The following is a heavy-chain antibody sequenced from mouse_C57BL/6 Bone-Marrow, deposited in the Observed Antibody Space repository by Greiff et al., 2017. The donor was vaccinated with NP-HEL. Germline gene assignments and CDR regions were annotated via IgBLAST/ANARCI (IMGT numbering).Heavy chain of an antibody. CDR2: IWSGGST. CDR1: GFSLTSYG. V-gene: IGHV2-2*01. J-gene: IGHJ1*03. CDR3: ARNFYYSNWYFDV. Sequence: QVQLQQSGPGLVQPSQSLSITCTVSGFSLTSYGVHWVRQSPGKGLEWLGVIWSGGSTDYNAAFISRLSISKDNSKSQVFFKMNSLQADDTAIYYCARNFYYSNWYFDVWGTGTTVTVSS. D-gene: IGHD2-5*01.